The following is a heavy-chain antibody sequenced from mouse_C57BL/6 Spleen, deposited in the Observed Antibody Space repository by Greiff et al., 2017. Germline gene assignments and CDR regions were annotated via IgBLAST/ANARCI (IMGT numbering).Heavy chain of an antibody. J-gene: IGHJ2*01. Sequence: EVKLVESGGGLVKPGGSLKLSCAASGFTFSSYAMSWVRQTPEKRLEWVATISDGGSYTYYPDNVKGRFTISRDNAKNNLYLQMSHLKSEDTAMYYCARDRGYDYDGYFDDWGQGTTLTVSS. CDR3: ARDRGYDYDGYFDD. CDR1: GFTFSSYA. D-gene: IGHD2-4*01. CDR2: ISDGGSYT. V-gene: IGHV5-4*01.